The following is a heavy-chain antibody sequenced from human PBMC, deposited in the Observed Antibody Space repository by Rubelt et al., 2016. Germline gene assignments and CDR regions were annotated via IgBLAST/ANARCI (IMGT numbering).Heavy chain of an antibody. CDR3: ARDPGPRGNDY. J-gene: IGHJ4*02. Sequence: QVQLVQSGAEVKKPGASVKVSCKASGYTFTGYYMHWVRQAPGQGLEWMGRINPNSGGTNYAQELQGRVTMTRDTSTSTVYMELSSLRSEDTAVYYCARDPGPRGNDYWGQGTLVTVSS. V-gene: IGHV1-2*06. CDR1: GYTFTGYY. D-gene: IGHD3-10*01. CDR2: INPNSGGT.